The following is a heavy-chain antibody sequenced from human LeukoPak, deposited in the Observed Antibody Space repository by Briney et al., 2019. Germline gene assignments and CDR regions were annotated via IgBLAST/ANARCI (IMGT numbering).Heavy chain of an antibody. D-gene: IGHD1-14*01. CDR1: GFTFSSYG. J-gene: IGHJ6*02. CDR3: AKDPDFYYYYGMDV. V-gene: IGHV3-30*18. Sequence: GGSLRLSCAASGFTFSSYGMHWVRQAPGKGLEWVAVISYDGSNKYYADSVKGRFTISRDNSKNTLYLQMNSLRAEDTAVYYCAKDPDFYYYYGMDVWGQGTTVTACS. CDR2: ISYDGSNK.